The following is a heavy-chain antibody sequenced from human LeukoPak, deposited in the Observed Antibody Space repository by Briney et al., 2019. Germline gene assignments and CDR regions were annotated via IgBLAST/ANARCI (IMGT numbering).Heavy chain of an antibody. D-gene: IGHD3-9*01. CDR2: IYYRGST. Sequence: SETLSLTCTVSGGSISSSSYYWGWMRQPPGMGLEWIGSIYYRGSTYYNPSLKSRVTISVDTSKNQFSLKLSSVTAADTAVYYCARARDDILTGYYFDYWGQGTLVTVSS. CDR3: ARARDDILTGYYFDY. J-gene: IGHJ4*02. CDR1: GGSISSSSYY. V-gene: IGHV4-39*07.